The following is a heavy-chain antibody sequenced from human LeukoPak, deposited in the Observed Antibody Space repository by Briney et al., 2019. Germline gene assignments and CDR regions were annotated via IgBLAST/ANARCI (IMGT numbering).Heavy chain of an antibody. D-gene: IGHD5-18*01. J-gene: IGHJ4*02. CDR1: GYTFIGYF. V-gene: IGHV1-2*02. Sequence: ASVKVCCKASGYTFIGYFMHWVRQAPGQGLEWIGWINPNSGGTNYAQKFQGRVTMTRGTSISAAYMELSRLRSDDTAVYYCARDPYSNYFDYWGQGTLVTVSS. CDR2: INPNSGGT. CDR3: ARDPYSNYFDY.